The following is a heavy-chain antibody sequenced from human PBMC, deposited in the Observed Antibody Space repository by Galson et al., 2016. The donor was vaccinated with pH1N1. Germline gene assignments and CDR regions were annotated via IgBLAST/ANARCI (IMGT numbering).Heavy chain of an antibody. V-gene: IGHV4-30-4*01. D-gene: IGHD4-17*01. CDR1: GGSISSSDYY. Sequence: TLSLTCTVSGGSISSSDYYWSWIRQPPGKGLEWLGYIYYSGSTYYNPSLKSRVTISVDTSKNQFSLKLSSVTAADTAVYYCANLLYGDYSNWFDPWGQGTPVTVS. CDR2: IYYSGST. CDR3: ANLLYGDYSNWFDP. J-gene: IGHJ5*02.